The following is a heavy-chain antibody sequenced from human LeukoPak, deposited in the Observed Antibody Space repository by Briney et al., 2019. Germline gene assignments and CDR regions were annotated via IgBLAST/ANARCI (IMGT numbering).Heavy chain of an antibody. V-gene: IGHV1-18*01. CDR1: GYTFTSYG. CDR3: ARAYQGYYDSSGAFDI. CDR2: ISAYNGNT. D-gene: IGHD3-22*01. J-gene: IGHJ3*02. Sequence: ASVKVSCKASGYTFTSYGISWVRQAPGQGLEWMGRISAYNGNTNYAQKLQGRVTMTTDTSTSTVYMELSSLRSEDTAVYYCARAYQGYYDSSGAFDIWGQGTTVTVSS.